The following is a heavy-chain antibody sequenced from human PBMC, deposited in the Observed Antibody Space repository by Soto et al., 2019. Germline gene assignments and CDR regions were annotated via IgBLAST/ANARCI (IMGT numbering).Heavy chain of an antibody. CDR2: INPNSGGT. CDR1: GYTFTSYY. V-gene: IGHV1-2*02. D-gene: IGHD1-1*01. Sequence: QVQLVQSGAEGKKPGDSVKVPCKASGYTFTSYYIHWARQAPGQGLEWMGWINPNSGGTKYAQKFQGRVTMTRDTSISTVDMDLSRLTSDDTAIYYCARGVGTPTSASETWGFDPWGQGTPVTVSS. J-gene: IGHJ5*02. CDR3: ARGVGTPTSASETWGFDP.